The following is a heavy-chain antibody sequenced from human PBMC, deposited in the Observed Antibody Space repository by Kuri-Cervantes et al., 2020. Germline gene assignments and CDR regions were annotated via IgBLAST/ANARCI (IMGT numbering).Heavy chain of an antibody. CDR1: GYSISSGYY. CDR2: IYYSGST. J-gene: IGHJ4*02. CDR3: ARDRVGSSGWHDY. Sequence: SQTLSLTCAVSGYSISSGYYWGWIRQPPGKGLEWIGTIYYSGSTYYNPSLKSRVTISVNPSKNQFSLKLSSVTAADTAVYYCARDRVGSSGWHDYWGQGTLVTVSS. D-gene: IGHD6-19*01. V-gene: IGHV4-38-2*02.